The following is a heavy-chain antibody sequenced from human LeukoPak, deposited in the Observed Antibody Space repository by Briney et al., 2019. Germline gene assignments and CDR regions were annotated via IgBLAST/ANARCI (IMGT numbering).Heavy chain of an antibody. Sequence: WESLRLSCAASGFTVSGNYMSWVRQAPGKGLEWVSIIYSSGSADYAESVKGRFTISRDNSKNTLYLQMNSLRAEDTAVYYCARGLVYGYAGTDYWGPGTLVT. J-gene: IGHJ4*02. CDR3: ARGLVYGYAGTDY. CDR2: IYSSGSA. CDR1: GFTVSGNY. V-gene: IGHV3-53*01. D-gene: IGHD5-12*01.